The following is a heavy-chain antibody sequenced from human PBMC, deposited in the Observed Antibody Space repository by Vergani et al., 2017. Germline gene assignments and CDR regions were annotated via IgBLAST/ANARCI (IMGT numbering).Heavy chain of an antibody. D-gene: IGHD6-19*01. CDR3: ARGIAVADY. CDR2: IYYSGST. CDR1: GGSISSYY. J-gene: IGHJ4*02. Sequence: QVQLQESGPGLVKPSETLSLTCTVSGGSISSYYWSWIRQPPGKGLEWIGYIYYSGSTNYNPSLKSRVTISVDTSKNQFSLKLSSVTAADTAVYYWARGIAVADYWGQGTLVTVSS. V-gene: IGHV4-59*13.